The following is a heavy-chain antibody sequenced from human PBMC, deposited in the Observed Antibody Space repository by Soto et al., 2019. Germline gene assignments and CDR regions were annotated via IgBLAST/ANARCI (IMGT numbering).Heavy chain of an antibody. Sequence: QVQLVESGGGVVQPGRSLRLSCAASGFTFSRSTMHWVRQAPGKGLEWVAVISSDGSKKYYADSVKGRLTISRDNSKNTLYVQMNSLREEDTGTYYCARDKGDYDVWGSHYYAMDVWGQGTTVTVSS. CDR1: GFTFSRST. V-gene: IGHV3-30*01. CDR2: ISSDGSKK. J-gene: IGHJ6*02. CDR3: ARDKGDYDVWGSHYYAMDV. D-gene: IGHD3-3*01.